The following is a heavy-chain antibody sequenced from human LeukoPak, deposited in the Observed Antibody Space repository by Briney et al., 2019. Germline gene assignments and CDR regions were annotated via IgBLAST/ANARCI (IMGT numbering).Heavy chain of an antibody. Sequence: PSETLSLTCAVYGGSFSGYYWSWIRQPPGKGLEWIGEINHSGSTNYNPSLKSRVTISVDTSKNQFSLKLSSVTAADTAVYYCARGGPYYDFWSGYFPFDPWGQEPWSPSPQ. CDR2: INHSGST. CDR3: ARGGPYYDFWSGYFPFDP. D-gene: IGHD3-3*01. V-gene: IGHV4-34*01. CDR1: GGSFSGYY. J-gene: IGHJ5*02.